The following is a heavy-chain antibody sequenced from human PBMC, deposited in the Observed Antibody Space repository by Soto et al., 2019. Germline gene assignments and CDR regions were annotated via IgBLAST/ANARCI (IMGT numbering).Heavy chain of an antibody. Sequence: QVQLQESGPGLVKPSETLSLTCTVSGGSISSYYWSWIRQPPGKGLEWIGYIYYSGSTNYNPSLKSRVTISVDTSKNQFSLKLSSVTAADTAVYYCARHGYHSSGQYMYYFDYWGQGTLVTVSS. D-gene: IGHD3-22*01. CDR1: GGSISSYY. J-gene: IGHJ4*02. V-gene: IGHV4-59*08. CDR3: ARHGYHSSGQYMYYFDY. CDR2: IYYSGST.